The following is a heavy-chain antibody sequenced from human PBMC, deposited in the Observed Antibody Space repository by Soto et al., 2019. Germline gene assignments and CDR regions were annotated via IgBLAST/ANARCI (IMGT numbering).Heavy chain of an antibody. V-gene: IGHV1-18*01. CDR1: GYTFTSFG. Sequence: ASLKVSWKASGYTFTSFGISWVRQAPGQGLEWMGWISAYNGNTNYEQKLQGRVTMTTDPSKSTAYMELRSLRSDDTAEYYRSRLVLNAYYYGMDVWGQGTTVTVSS. J-gene: IGHJ6*02. CDR2: ISAYNGNT. CDR3: SRLVLNAYYYGMDV. D-gene: IGHD6-13*01.